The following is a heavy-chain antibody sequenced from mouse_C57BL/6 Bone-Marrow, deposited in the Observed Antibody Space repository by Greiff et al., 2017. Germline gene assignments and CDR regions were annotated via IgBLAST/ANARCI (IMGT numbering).Heavy chain of an antibody. CDR1: GYSITSGYY. J-gene: IGHJ2*01. CDR2: ISYDGSN. Sequence: VQLKESGPGLVKPSQSLSLTCSVTGYSITSGYYWNWIRQFPGNKLEWMGYISYDGSNNSNPSLKNRISITRDTSKNQFFLKLNSVTTEDTATYYCARVGLRYYFDYWGQGTTLTVSS. CDR3: ARVGLRYYFDY. D-gene: IGHD3-2*02. V-gene: IGHV3-6*01.